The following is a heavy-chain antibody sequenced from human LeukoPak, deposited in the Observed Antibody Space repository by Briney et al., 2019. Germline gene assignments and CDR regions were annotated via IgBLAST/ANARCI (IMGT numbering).Heavy chain of an antibody. CDR2: ISAYNGNT. J-gene: IGHJ4*02. V-gene: IGHV1-18*01. D-gene: IGHD3-10*01. CDR1: GYTFTSYY. CDR3: ARDPLRFGELLGYFDY. Sequence: ASVKVSCKTSGYTFTSYYISWVRQAPGQGLEWMAWISAYNGNTKYAQKFQGRVTMTTDTSTSTAYMELRSLRSDDTAVYYCARDPLRFGELLGYFDYWGQGTLVTVSP.